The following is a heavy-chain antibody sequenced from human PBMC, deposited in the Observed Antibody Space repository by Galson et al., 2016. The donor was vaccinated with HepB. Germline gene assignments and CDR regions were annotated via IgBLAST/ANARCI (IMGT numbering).Heavy chain of an antibody. Sequence: SLRLSCAASGSTFSRYGMHWVRQAPGKGLEWVAVISYDGGDKQYADSVKGRFTVSRDNSKNTLFLQMNSLRVEDTAVYYCAKLDCGRDCPRDDWGQGTLVTVSS. D-gene: IGHD2-21*02. CDR2: ISYDGGDK. J-gene: IGHJ4*02. CDR1: GSTFSRYG. V-gene: IGHV3-30*19. CDR3: AKLDCGRDCPRDD.